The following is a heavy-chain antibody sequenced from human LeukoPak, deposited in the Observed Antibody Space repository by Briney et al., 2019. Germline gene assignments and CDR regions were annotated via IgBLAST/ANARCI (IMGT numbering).Heavy chain of an antibody. Sequence: PSETLSLTCAVYGGSFSGYYWSWIRQPPGKVLEWIGEINHSGSTNYNPSLKSRVTISVDTSKNQFSLKLSSVTAADTAVYYCARHMTAVAPQADWGQGTLVTVSS. V-gene: IGHV4-34*01. CDR3: ARHMTAVAPQAD. CDR1: GGSFSGYY. D-gene: IGHD6-19*01. CDR2: INHSGST. J-gene: IGHJ4*02.